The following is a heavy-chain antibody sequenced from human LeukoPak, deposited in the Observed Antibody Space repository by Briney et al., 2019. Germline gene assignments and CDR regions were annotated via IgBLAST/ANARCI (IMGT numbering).Heavy chain of an antibody. J-gene: IGHJ4*02. V-gene: IGHV3-7*01. D-gene: IGHD6-6*01. Sequence: GGSLRLSCAASGFNFRNYWMGWVRQAPGKGLEWVANINPDGGGKFYVDSVEGRFTISRDNAKNSLYLEMNSLRAEDTAVYYCARIQAARLDYWGQGTLVTVSS. CDR3: ARIQAARLDY. CDR2: INPDGGGK. CDR1: GFNFRNYW.